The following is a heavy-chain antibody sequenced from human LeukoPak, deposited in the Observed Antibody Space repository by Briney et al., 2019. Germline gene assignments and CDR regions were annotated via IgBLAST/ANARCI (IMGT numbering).Heavy chain of an antibody. Sequence: GGSLRLSCAASGFTFSSYSMNWVRQAPGKGLEWVSSISSSSSYIYYADSVKGRFTISRDNSKNTLYLQMNSLRAEDTAVYYCARDKGSSGMWYFDLWGRGTLVTVSS. V-gene: IGHV3-21*01. CDR3: ARDKGSSGMWYFDL. CDR1: GFTFSSYS. CDR2: ISSSSSYI. J-gene: IGHJ2*01. D-gene: IGHD6-19*01.